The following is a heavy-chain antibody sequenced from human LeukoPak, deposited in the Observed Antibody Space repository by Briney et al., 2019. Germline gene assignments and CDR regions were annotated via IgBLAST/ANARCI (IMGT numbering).Heavy chain of an antibody. J-gene: IGHJ4*02. V-gene: IGHV3-21*01. D-gene: IGHD4-11*01. CDR3: ATDRFGNYDFDN. CDR1: GFTFSSYG. Sequence: GSLRLYCASSGFTFSSYGMSWVRQAPGKGLEWVACISSSGSYTYYAHSVKGRFTVSRDNAKNSLFLQMNSLRAEDTAMYYCATDRFGNYDFDNGGQGTLVTVSS. CDR2: ISSSGSYT.